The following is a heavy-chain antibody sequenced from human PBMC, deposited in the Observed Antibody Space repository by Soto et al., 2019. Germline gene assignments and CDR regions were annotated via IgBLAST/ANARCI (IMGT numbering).Heavy chain of an antibody. D-gene: IGHD4-17*01. V-gene: IGHV4-34*01. CDR2: INHSGST. Sequence: PSETLSLTCTGSGGSFSGYYWSWIRQPPGKGLEWIGEINHSGSTNDNPSLKNRVTISVYTSKNQFSLKLSSVTAADTAVYYCARGGPRYGENYYYYYGMDVWGQGTTVTVSS. CDR3: ARGGPRYGENYYYYYGMDV. J-gene: IGHJ6*02. CDR1: GGSFSGYY.